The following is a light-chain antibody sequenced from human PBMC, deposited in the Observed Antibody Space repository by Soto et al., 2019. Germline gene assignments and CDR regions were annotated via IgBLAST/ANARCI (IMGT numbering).Light chain of an antibody. Sequence: DIQMTQSPSSLSASVGDRVTITCQASQDISNYLNWYQQKPGKAPKLLIYDASNLETGVPSRFSGSGYGPDFTFTISSLQPEDIATYYCQQYDNLPPLFTFGPGTKVDIK. CDR2: DAS. CDR3: QQYDNLPPLFT. V-gene: IGKV1-33*01. J-gene: IGKJ3*01. CDR1: QDISNY.